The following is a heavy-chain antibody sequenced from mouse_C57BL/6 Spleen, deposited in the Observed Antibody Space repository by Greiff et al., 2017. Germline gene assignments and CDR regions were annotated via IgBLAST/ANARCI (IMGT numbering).Heavy chain of an antibody. V-gene: IGHV1-55*01. D-gene: IGHD2-12*01. CDR2: IYPGSGST. Sequence: QVQLQQPGAELVKPGASVKMSCKASGYTFTSYWITWVKQRPGQGLEWIGDIYPGSGSTNYNEKFKSKATLTVDTSSSTAYMQLSSLTSEDSAVYYCARKPSYCSESDWYFDVWGTGTTVTVSS. J-gene: IGHJ1*03. CDR3: ARKPSYCSESDWYFDV. CDR1: GYTFTSYW.